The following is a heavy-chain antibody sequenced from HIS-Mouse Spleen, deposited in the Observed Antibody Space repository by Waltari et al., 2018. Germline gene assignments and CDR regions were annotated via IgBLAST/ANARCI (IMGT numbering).Heavy chain of an antibody. J-gene: IGHJ2*01. CDR2: IYYSWST. Sequence: QLQLQESGPGLVKPSETLSLTCTVSGGSISSSSYYWGWIRQPPGKGLEWIGSIYYSWSTSYNPALKRRVTISVDTSKNQFSLKLSSVTAADTAVYYCAREIPYSSSWYDWYFDLWGRGTLVTVSS. CDR1: GGSISSSSYY. CDR3: AREIPYSSSWYDWYFDL. V-gene: IGHV4-39*07. D-gene: IGHD6-13*01.